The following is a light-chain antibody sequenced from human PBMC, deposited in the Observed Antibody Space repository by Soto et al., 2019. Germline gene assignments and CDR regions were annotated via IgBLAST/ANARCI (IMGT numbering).Light chain of an antibody. V-gene: IGKV3-20*01. CDR2: GAS. CDR1: QSVSSSY. Sequence: EIVLTQSPGTLSLSPGEGATLSCRASQSVSSSYLAWYQQKPGQAPRLLIYGASSRATGIPDRFSGSGSGTDFTLTISRLEPEDFAVYYCQQYGSSPWTFGQGTKGDIK. J-gene: IGKJ1*01. CDR3: QQYGSSPWT.